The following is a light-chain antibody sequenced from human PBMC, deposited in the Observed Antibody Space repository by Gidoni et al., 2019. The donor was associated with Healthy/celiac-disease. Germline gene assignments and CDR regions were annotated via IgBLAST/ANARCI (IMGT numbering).Light chain of an antibody. V-gene: IGKV1-39*01. Sequence: DIQMTQSPSSLSASVGDRVTITCRASQSISSYLNWYQQKPGKAPKLLSYAASSLQSGVPSRFSGSGSGTDFTLTISSLQPEDFATYYCQQSYSTPTFGQWTKVEIK. CDR1: QSISSY. CDR2: AAS. J-gene: IGKJ1*01. CDR3: QQSYSTPT.